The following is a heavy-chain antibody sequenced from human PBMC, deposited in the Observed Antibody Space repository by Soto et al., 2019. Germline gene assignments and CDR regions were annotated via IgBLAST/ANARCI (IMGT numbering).Heavy chain of an antibody. CDR3: ARDPSPVFWSGYYDY. D-gene: IGHD3-3*01. CDR1: GYTFKDYF. CDR2: INPNNGGT. Sequence: HLVQSGAEVKQPGASVKVSCKASGYTFKDYFLHWVRQAPGQGLEWMGWINPNNGGTDYAQKVQCRVTMTRDTSISTAYMEVSGLRSGDTAVYYCARDPSPVFWSGYYDYWGQGTLITVSS. V-gene: IGHV1-2*02. J-gene: IGHJ4*02.